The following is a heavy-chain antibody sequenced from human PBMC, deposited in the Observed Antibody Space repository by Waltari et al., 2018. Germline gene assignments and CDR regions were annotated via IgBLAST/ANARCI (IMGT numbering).Heavy chain of an antibody. Sequence: EVQLVESGGGLVQPGGSVRLSCAASGFTFRRYAMSWVRQAPGKGLELVSASSGSVCSTYYADSVKGRFTISRDNSKNTLYLQMNSLRAEDTAVYYCAKDEAYYYYGMDVWGQGTTVTVSS. CDR3: AKDEAYYYYGMDV. V-gene: IGHV3-23*04. J-gene: IGHJ6*02. CDR2: SSGSVCST. CDR1: GFTFRRYA.